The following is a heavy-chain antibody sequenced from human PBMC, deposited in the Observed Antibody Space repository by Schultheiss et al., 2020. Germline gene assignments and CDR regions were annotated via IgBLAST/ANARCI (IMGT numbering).Heavy chain of an antibody. D-gene: IGHD5-18*01. CDR3: ATVCCGNTAMDY. CDR2: IKSKTDGGST. CDR1: GFTFSDAW. V-gene: IGHV3-15*07. Sequence: GGSLRLSCAASGFTFSDAWMSWVRQAPGKGLEWVGHIKSKTDGGSTDYAAPVEGRFTISRDDSKTTLYLQMNSLETEDTAVYYCATVCCGNTAMDYWGQGTLVTVSS. J-gene: IGHJ4*02.